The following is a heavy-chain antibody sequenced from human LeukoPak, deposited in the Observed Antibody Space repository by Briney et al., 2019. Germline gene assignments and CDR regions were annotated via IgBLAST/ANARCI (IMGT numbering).Heavy chain of an antibody. CDR1: GFTFSSYA. V-gene: IGHV3-30*04. CDR3: ARAPPTIRRNSPDY. Sequence: GGSLRLSCAASGFTFSSYAMHWVRQAPGKGLEWMAVISYDGSNKYYADSVKGRFTISRDNSKNTLYLQMNSLRAEDTAVYYCARAPPTIRRNSPDYWGRGTLVTVSS. CDR2: ISYDGSNK. J-gene: IGHJ4*02. D-gene: IGHD5-12*01.